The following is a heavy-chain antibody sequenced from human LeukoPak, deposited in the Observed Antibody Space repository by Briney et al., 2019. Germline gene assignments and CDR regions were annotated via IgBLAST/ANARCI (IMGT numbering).Heavy chain of an antibody. CDR2: IGPTGSDR. J-gene: IGHJ4*02. Sequence: GGSLRLSCTASGLTFSTSGFNWVRQAPGKGLEWVASIGPTGSDRYHADSIKGRFTISRDNANNFLYLQMNSLRAEDTAVYYCAAETNGRHYDYWGQGTLLTVSS. CDR1: GLTFSTSG. V-gene: IGHV3-21*06. D-gene: IGHD1-14*01. CDR3: AAETNGRHYDY.